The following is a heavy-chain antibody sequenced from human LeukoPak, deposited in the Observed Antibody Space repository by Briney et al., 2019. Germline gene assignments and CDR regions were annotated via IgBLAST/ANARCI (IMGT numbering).Heavy chain of an antibody. J-gene: IGHJ4*02. Sequence: GGSLRLSCAASGFTFSTYDMSWVREAPGKGLEWVSTIKSGGSTYYADSVKGRFTISRDNSKNTLYLQMDSLRAADTAVYYCAKGAWNDFWGQGTLVTVSS. CDR3: AKGAWNDF. CDR1: GFTFSTYD. V-gene: IGHV3-23*01. D-gene: IGHD1-1*01. CDR2: IKSGGST.